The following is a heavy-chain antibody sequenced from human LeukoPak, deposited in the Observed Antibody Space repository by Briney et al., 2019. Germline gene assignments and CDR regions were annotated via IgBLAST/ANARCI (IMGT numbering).Heavy chain of an antibody. CDR1: GFTFISSA. J-gene: IGHJ4*02. V-gene: IGHV1-58*01. Sequence: SVKVSCKTSGFTFISSAVQWVRQARGQRLEWIGWIVVGSGNTNYAKKFQERVTITRDMSTSTAYMELSSLRSEDTAVYYCAADPSYSSGYRYYFDYWGQGTLVTVSS. CDR2: IVVGSGNT. CDR3: AADPSYSSGYRYYFDY. D-gene: IGHD3-22*01.